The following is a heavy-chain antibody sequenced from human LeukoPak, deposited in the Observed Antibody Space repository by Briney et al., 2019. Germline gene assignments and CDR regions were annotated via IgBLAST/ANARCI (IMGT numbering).Heavy chain of an antibody. CDR2: INPNSDGT. CDR1: GYTFTGYY. Sequence: GASVKVSCKASGYTFTGYYMHWVRQAPGQGLEWMGWINPNSDGTNYAQKFQGRVTMTRDTSISTAYMELSRLRSDDTAVYYCARDPEYYYDSSGYSHFDYWGQGTLVTVSS. V-gene: IGHV1-2*02. J-gene: IGHJ4*02. CDR3: ARDPEYYYDSSGYSHFDY. D-gene: IGHD3-22*01.